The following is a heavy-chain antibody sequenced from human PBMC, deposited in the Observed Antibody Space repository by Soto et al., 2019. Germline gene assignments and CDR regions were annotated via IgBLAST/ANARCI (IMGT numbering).Heavy chain of an antibody. D-gene: IGHD1-7*01. CDR3: ARELELRFDP. Sequence: ASVKVSCKASGGTFSSYAISWVRQAPGQGLEWMGGIIPIFGTANYAQKLQGRVTMTTDMSTSTAYMELRSLRSDDTAVYYCARELELRFDPWGQGTLVTVSS. CDR1: GGTFSSYA. J-gene: IGHJ5*02. CDR2: IIPIFGTA. V-gene: IGHV1-69*05.